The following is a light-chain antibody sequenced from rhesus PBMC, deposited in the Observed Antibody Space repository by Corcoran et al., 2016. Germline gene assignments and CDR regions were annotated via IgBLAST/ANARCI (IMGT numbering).Light chain of an antibody. Sequence: DIQMTQSPSSLSASVGDTVTITCRASQSISSWLDWYQQKPGKAPKLLIYKASSLQSGVPSRFSGSGTGTDFTLTSSSLQPEEFATYYCLQYSSSPWTFGQGTKVEIK. CDR2: KAS. CDR3: LQYSSSPWT. J-gene: IGKJ1*01. CDR1: QSISSW. V-gene: IGKV1-22*01.